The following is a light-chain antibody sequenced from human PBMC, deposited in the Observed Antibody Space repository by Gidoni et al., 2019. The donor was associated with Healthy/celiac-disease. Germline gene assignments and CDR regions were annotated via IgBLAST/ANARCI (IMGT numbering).Light chain of an antibody. Sequence: DIQMPQSPSSVSASLGDRFTITCRASQGISSWLAWYHQKPGKAPKLLIYAASSLQSRVPSRFSGSGAGTDFSITISSLQPEDVATYYCQQASRFRHTFGGXTKVEIK. CDR3: QQASRFRHT. CDR1: QGISSW. CDR2: AAS. V-gene: IGKV1D-12*01. J-gene: IGKJ4*01.